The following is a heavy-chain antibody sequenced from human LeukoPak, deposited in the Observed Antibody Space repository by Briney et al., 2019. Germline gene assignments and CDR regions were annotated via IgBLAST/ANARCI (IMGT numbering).Heavy chain of an antibody. CDR2: ISTSDNTR. Sequence: GGSLRLSCVVSGFIFSDYDTYWVRQAPGQGLEWVSYISTSDNTRYYADSVKGRFTISRDKATNSVYLQMSTLRVDDTAVYYCVRGARVYSSGWFASRFDYWGQGTPVIVSS. J-gene: IGHJ4*02. CDR3: VRGARVYSSGWFASRFDY. V-gene: IGHV3-48*01. CDR1: GFIFSDYD. D-gene: IGHD6-19*01.